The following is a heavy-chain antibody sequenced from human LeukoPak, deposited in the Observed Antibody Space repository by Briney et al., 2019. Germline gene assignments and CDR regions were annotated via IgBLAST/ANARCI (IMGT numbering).Heavy chain of an antibody. V-gene: IGHV1-69-2*01. Sequence: ASVKVSCMASGGTFSSYGISWVRQAPGKGLEWMGRVDPEDGETRYAEKFQGRVTIIADTSTDTAYMELSSLRSEDTAVYYCARYDSSGYYRAGGDYWGQGTLVTVSS. CDR2: VDPEDGET. CDR1: GGTFSSYG. CDR3: ARYDSSGYYRAGGDY. D-gene: IGHD3-22*01. J-gene: IGHJ4*02.